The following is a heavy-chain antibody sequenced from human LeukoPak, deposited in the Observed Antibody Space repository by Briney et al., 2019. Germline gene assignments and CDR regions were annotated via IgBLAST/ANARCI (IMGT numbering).Heavy chain of an antibody. CDR2: ISYDGSNK. V-gene: IGHV3-30*18. Sequence: PGGSLRLSCAASGFPFSSYGMHWVRQAPGKGLEWVAVISYDGSNKYYADSVKGRFTISRDNSKNTLYLQMNSLRAEDTAVYYCAKNAGVGSSWSFDYWGQGTLVTVSS. CDR3: AKNAGVGSSWSFDY. D-gene: IGHD6-13*01. CDR1: GFPFSSYG. J-gene: IGHJ4*02.